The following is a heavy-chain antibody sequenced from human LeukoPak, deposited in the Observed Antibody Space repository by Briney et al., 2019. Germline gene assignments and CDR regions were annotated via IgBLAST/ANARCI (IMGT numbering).Heavy chain of an antibody. Sequence: SETLSLTCAVSGGSISSGGYSWSWLRQPPGKGLEWIGYIYHSGSTYYNPSLKSRVTISVDRSKNQFSLKLSSVTAADTAVYHCARARGSGSYYNYYFDYWGQGTLVTVSS. CDR3: ARARGSGSYYNYYFDY. J-gene: IGHJ4*02. V-gene: IGHV4-30-2*01. CDR2: IYHSGST. CDR1: GGSISSGGYS. D-gene: IGHD3-10*01.